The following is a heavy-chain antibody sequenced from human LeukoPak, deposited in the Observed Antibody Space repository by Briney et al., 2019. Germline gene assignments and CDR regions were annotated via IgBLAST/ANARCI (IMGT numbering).Heavy chain of an antibody. J-gene: IGHJ4*02. CDR3: ARGGEGYYDSSGYYPFDY. CDR1: GGSISSYY. CDR2: IYYSGST. V-gene: IGHV4-59*01. Sequence: SETLSLTCTVSGGSISSYYWSWIRHPPGKGLEWIGYIYYSGSTNYNPSLKSRVTISVDTSKNQFSLKLSSVTAADTAVYYCARGGEGYYDSSGYYPFDYWGQGTLVTVSS. D-gene: IGHD3-22*01.